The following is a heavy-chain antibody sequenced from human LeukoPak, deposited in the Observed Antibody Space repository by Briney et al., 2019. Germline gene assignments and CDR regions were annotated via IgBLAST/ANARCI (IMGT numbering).Heavy chain of an antibody. CDR1: GLTVSSNY. V-gene: IGHV3-66*02. D-gene: IGHD6-13*01. J-gene: IGHJ6*02. Sequence: GVSLRLYCAASGLTVSSNYMSWVRQAPGKGLEWVSLIYAGGSTYYADSVRGRFTISRDNSKNTLYLQMNSLTPEDTAVYYCARGFGKAAADVFGGYAMDVWGQGTTVIVSS. CDR2: IYAGGST. CDR3: ARGFGKAAADVFGGYAMDV.